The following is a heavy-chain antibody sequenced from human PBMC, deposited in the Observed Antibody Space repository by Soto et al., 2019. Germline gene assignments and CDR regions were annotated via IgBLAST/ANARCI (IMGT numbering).Heavy chain of an antibody. CDR2: ITRSSDYI. J-gene: IGHJ4*02. D-gene: IGHD3-22*01. Sequence: GGSLRLSCAASGFTFSNYTMNWVRQAPGKGLEWVSSITRSSDYIYYADSVKGRFTISRDNAKNSLYLQMNSLRADDTAVYFCARDSYDGSGPNYFDYWGQGTLVTVSS. CDR3: ARDSYDGSGPNYFDY. V-gene: IGHV3-21*01. CDR1: GFTFSNYT.